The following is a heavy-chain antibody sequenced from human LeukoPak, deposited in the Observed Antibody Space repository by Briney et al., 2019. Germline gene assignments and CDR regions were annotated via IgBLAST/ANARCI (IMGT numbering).Heavy chain of an antibody. CDR2: ISGSGGSR. Sequence: GGSLRLSCAASGFTFCSYAMTWVRRAPGKGPEWVSSISGSGGSRDYADSVKGRFTISRDNSKNTLYLQMTSLRAEDTAVYYCAKDLVPGSLDYWGQGTLVTVSS. CDR3: AKDLVPGSLDY. J-gene: IGHJ4*02. V-gene: IGHV3-23*01. CDR1: GFTFCSYA. D-gene: IGHD3-10*01.